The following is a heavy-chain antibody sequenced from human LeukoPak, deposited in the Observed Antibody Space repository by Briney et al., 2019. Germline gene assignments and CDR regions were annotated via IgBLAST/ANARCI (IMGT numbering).Heavy chain of an antibody. CDR2: IYYSGST. CDR1: GGSISSYY. V-gene: IGHV4-59*01. J-gene: IGHJ4*02. D-gene: IGHD1-26*01. CDR3: ARVIVGATGFDY. Sequence: SETLSLTCTVSGGSISSYYWSWIRQPPGKGLEWIGYIYYSGSTNYNPSLKSRVTISVDTSKNQFSLRLSSVTAADTAVYYCARVIVGATGFDYWGQGTLVTVSS.